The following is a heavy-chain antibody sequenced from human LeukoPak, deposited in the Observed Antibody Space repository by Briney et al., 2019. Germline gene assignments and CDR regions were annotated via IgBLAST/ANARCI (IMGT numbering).Heavy chain of an antibody. CDR2: ISSSSSYI. CDR3: ASLSSGWYGVDY. J-gene: IGHJ4*02. V-gene: IGHV3-21*01. D-gene: IGHD6-19*01. Sequence: GGSLRLSCAASGFTFSSYSMNWVRQAPGKGLEWVSSISSSSSYIYYADSVKGRFTISRDNAKNSLYLQMNSLRAEDTAVYYCASLSSGWYGVDYWGQGTLVTVSS. CDR1: GFTFSSYS.